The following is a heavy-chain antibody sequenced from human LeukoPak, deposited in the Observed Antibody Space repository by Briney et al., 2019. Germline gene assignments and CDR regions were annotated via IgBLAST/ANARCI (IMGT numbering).Heavy chain of an antibody. Sequence: GGSLRLSCAASGFTFSNYAMHWVRQAPGKGLEYVSAVTTDGGSTYYAKSVKGRFTVSRDNSKNTLYLQMGSLRAEDTALYYCARVVYNYKWRAFDSWGQGTLVTVSS. D-gene: IGHD3-22*01. J-gene: IGHJ4*02. V-gene: IGHV3-64*01. CDR1: GFTFSNYA. CDR2: VTTDGGST. CDR3: ARVVYNYKWRAFDS.